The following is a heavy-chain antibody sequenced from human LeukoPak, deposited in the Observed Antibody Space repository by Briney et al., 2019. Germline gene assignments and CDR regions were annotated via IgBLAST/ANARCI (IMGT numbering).Heavy chain of an antibody. CDR2: IRSKAYGGTT. CDR1: GFTFGDYA. J-gene: IGHJ6*03. CDR3: TRGTYGDYLYYYYYMDV. V-gene: IGHV3-49*03. Sequence: PGGSLRLSCTGSGFTFGDYAMSWFRQAPGKGLEWVGFIRSKAYGGTTEYAASVKGRFTISRDDSKSIAYLQMNSLKTEDTAVYYCTRGTYGDYLYYYYYMDVWSKGTTVTVSS. D-gene: IGHD4-17*01.